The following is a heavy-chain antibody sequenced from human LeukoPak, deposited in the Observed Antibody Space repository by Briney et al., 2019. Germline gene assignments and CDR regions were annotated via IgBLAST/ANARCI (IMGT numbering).Heavy chain of an antibody. CDR2: IYYSGSS. Sequence: SETLSLTCTVSGGSISSGGYYWSWIRQHPGKGLEWIGYIYYSGSSYYNPSLKGRVTISVDTSKNQFSLKLSSVTAADTAVYYCARSATIISSYYYMDVWGKGTTVTVSS. CDR1: GGSISSGGYY. J-gene: IGHJ6*03. CDR3: ARSATIISSYYYMDV. D-gene: IGHD5-12*01. V-gene: IGHV4-31*03.